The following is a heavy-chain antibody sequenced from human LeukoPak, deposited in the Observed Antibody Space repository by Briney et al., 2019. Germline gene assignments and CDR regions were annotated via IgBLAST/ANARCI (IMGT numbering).Heavy chain of an antibody. V-gene: IGHV3-30*04. CDR2: ISYDGSNK. J-gene: IGHJ4*02. Sequence: GRSLRLSCAASGFTFSSYAMHWVRQAPGKGLEWVAVISYDGSNKYYADSVKGRFTISRDNSKNTLYLQMNSLRAEDTAVYFCAKNPNRSGWYQDYWGQGALVTVSS. CDR1: GFTFSSYA. D-gene: IGHD6-19*01. CDR3: AKNPNRSGWYQDY.